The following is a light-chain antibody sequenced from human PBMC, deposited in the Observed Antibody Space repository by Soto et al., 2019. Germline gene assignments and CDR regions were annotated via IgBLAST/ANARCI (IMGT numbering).Light chain of an antibody. J-gene: IGLJ2*01. V-gene: IGLV3-9*01. CDR3: HGWDGRTAG. Sequence: SYELTQPLSVSVPLGQTASIPCGGNHIGTRNVHWYQQKPGQAPVLVVYRDSNRPSGIPERFSGSNSVNTATLTISSAQAGDGAGYYCHGWDGRTAGFGGGTKL. CDR1: HIGTRN. CDR2: RDS.